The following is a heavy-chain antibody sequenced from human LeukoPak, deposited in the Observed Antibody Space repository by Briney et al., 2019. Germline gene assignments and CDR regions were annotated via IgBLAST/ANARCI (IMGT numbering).Heavy chain of an antibody. Sequence: GGSLRLSCAASGFIFSSYEMNWVRQAPGKGLEWVSYISSSGTTIYHADAVKGRFTTSRDNAKNSLYLQVNSLRAEDTAVYYCARSKVGASGFDCWGQGTLVTVSS. CDR3: ARSKVGASGFDC. CDR2: ISSSGTTI. D-gene: IGHD1-26*01. CDR1: GFIFSSYE. V-gene: IGHV3-48*03. J-gene: IGHJ4*02.